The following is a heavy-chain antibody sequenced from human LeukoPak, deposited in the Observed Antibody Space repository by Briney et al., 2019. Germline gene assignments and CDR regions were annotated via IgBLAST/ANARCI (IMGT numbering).Heavy chain of an antibody. CDR2: INTNTGNP. J-gene: IGHJ5*02. V-gene: IGHV7-4-1*02. CDR1: GYPFTSYA. Sequence: ASVKVSCKASGYPFTSYAINWVRQAPGQGLEWVGWINTNTGNPTYAQGFTGRFVFSLDTSVTTAYLQISSLKTEDTAVYYCARDDILTGYDWFDPWGQGTLVTVSS. CDR3: ARDDILTGYDWFDP. D-gene: IGHD3-9*01.